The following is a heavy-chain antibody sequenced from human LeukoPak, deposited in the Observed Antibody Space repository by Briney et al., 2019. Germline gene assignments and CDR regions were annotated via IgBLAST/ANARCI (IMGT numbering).Heavy chain of an antibody. CDR1: GYTFTVYY. D-gene: IGHD6-13*01. CDR3: ARDLRSGIAAAGTGFEDY. V-gene: IGHV1-2*02. J-gene: IGHJ4*02. CDR2: INPNSGGT. Sequence: ASVKVSFTASGYTFTVYYMHWVRQAPGQGLEWMGWINPNSGGTNYAQKFQGRVTMTRDTSISTAYMELSRLRSDDTAVYYCARDLRSGIAAAGTGFEDYWGQGTLVTVAS.